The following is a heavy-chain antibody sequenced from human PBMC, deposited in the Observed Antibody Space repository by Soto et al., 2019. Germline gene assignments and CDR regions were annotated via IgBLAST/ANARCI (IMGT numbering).Heavy chain of an antibody. D-gene: IGHD2-21*02. Sequence: SETLSLTCTVTGDSISSRSYYWGWIRQPPGKGLEWIGSIYYSGSTYNNPSLRSRVSMSIDTSKDQFSLKLKSVTAADTALYFCARQRTSVVTQAYFDVWGTGSLVTVSS. V-gene: IGHV4-39*01. CDR3: ARQRTSVVTQAYFDV. CDR1: GDSISSRSYY. CDR2: IYYSGST. J-gene: IGHJ4*02.